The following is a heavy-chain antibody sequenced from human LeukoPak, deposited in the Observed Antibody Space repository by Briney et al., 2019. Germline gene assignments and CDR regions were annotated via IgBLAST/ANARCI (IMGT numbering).Heavy chain of an antibody. CDR3: ARGARAGYNLEPFDY. CDR2: IYYSGST. Sequence: SETLSLTCTVSGDSISDYYWNWIRQPPGKGLEWIGYIYYSGSTKYNPSLKSRVTISVDTSKNQFSLKLSSVTAADTAVYYCARGARAGYNLEPFDYWGQGTLVTVSS. J-gene: IGHJ4*02. D-gene: IGHD5-24*01. V-gene: IGHV4-59*08. CDR1: GDSISDYY.